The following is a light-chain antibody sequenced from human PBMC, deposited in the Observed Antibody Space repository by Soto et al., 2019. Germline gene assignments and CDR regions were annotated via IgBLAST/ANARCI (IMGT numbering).Light chain of an antibody. CDR3: QQYNNGPPYT. CDR2: GTS. J-gene: IGKJ2*01. V-gene: IGKV3-15*01. Sequence: EIVMTQSPATLSVSPGERVSLSCRASRSVGSNIAWYQQKPGQAPSLLIYGTSTRATGIPARFGGSGSGTEFTLTISGLTSEDFAFYFSQQYNNGPPYTFGKRNKVNIK. CDR1: RSVGSN.